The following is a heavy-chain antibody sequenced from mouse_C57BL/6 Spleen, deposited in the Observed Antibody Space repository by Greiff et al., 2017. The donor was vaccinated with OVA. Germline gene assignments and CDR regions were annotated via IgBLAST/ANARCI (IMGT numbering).Heavy chain of an antibody. CDR2: IRSKSNNYAT. CDR1: GFSFNTYA. J-gene: IGHJ4*01. CDR3: VTIYDGYYSYAMDY. D-gene: IGHD2-3*01. Sequence: EVHLVESGGGLVQPKGSLKLSCAASGFSFNTYAMNWVRQAPGKGLEWVARIRSKSNNYATYYADSVKDRFTISRDDSESMLYLQMNNLKTEDTAMYYCVTIYDGYYSYAMDYWGQGTSVTVSS. V-gene: IGHV10-1*01.